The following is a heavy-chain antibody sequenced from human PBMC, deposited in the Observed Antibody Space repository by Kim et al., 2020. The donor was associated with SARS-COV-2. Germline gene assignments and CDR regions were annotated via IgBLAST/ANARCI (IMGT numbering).Heavy chain of an antibody. CDR1: GGSISSYY. CDR3: ASTAAGTLILDY. J-gene: IGHJ4*02. CDR2: IYYSGST. V-gene: IGHV4-59*08. Sequence: SETLSLTCTVSGGSISSYYWSWIRQPPGKGLEWIGYIYYSGSTNYNPSLKSRVTISVDTSKNQFSLKLSSVTAADTAVYYCASTAAGTLILDYWGQGTLVTVSS. D-gene: IGHD6-13*01.